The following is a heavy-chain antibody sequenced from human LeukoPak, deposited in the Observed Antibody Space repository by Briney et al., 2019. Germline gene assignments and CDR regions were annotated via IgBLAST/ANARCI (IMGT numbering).Heavy chain of an antibody. Sequence: GGSLRLSCAASGFTFSSYAMSLVRQAPGKGLEWVSCISPSGDHRYYADSVRGRFTISRDNAKNSVYLQMNSLRAEDTAVYYCARDAAYFDSSVYYPDPLDYWGQGTLVSVSS. D-gene: IGHD3-22*01. CDR3: ARDAAYFDSSVYYPDPLDY. CDR1: GFTFSSYA. V-gene: IGHV3-21*01. J-gene: IGHJ4*02. CDR2: ISPSGDHR.